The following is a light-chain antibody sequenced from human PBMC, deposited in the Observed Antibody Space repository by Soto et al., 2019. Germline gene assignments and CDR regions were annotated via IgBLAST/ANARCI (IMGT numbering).Light chain of an antibody. CDR2: DVT. J-gene: IGLJ1*01. CDR1: SSDVGGYNY. Sequence: QSALTQPRSVSGSPGQSVTISCTGTSSDVGGYNYVSWYQHHPGKAPKLMIYDVTKRPSGVRDRFSASKSGNTASLTISGLQAEDEADYYCCSYAGSYPYVFGTGTKVTDL. CDR3: CSYAGSYPYV. V-gene: IGLV2-11*01.